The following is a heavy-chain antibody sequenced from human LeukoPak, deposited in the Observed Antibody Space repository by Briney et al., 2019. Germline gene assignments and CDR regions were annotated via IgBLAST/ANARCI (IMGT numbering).Heavy chain of an antibody. CDR2: IYYSGST. CDR3: ARDGGYGSGSYRVNWFDP. Sequence: PSETLSLTCTVSGGSICSGGYYWSWIRQHPGKGLEWIGYIYYSGSTYYNPSLKSRVTISVDTSKNQFSLKLSSVTAADTAVYYCARDGGYGSGSYRVNWFDPWGQGTLVTVSS. CDR1: GGSICSGGYY. J-gene: IGHJ5*02. V-gene: IGHV4-31*03. D-gene: IGHD3-10*01.